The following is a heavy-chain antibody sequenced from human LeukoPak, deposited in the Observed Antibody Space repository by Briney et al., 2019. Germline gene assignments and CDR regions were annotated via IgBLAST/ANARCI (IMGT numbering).Heavy chain of an antibody. CDR1: GFTFDNYA. J-gene: IGHJ4*02. CDR2: ISWNSGYI. V-gene: IGHV3-9*01. D-gene: IGHD6-25*01. Sequence: PGGSLRLSCAASGFTFDNYAMHWVRQAPGKGLEWVSIISWNSGYIGYADSVKGRFTISRDNAKKTLDLQMNSLRAEDTAFYYCAKVRGTYSNGYFFDYWGQGTLVTVSS. CDR3: AKVRGTYSNGYFFDY.